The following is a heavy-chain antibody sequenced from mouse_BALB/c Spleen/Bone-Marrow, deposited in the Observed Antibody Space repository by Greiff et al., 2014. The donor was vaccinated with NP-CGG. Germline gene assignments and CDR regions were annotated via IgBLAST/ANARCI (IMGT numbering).Heavy chain of an antibody. CDR2: ISDGGSYT. Sequence: VQLQQSGGGLVKPGGSLKLSRAASGFTFSDYYMYWVRQTPEKRLEWVATISDGGSYTYYPDSVKGRFTISRDNAKNNLYLQMSSLKSEDTAMYYCARRWFAYWGQGTLVTVSA. CDR3: ARRWFAY. J-gene: IGHJ3*01. CDR1: GFTFSDYY. V-gene: IGHV5-4*02.